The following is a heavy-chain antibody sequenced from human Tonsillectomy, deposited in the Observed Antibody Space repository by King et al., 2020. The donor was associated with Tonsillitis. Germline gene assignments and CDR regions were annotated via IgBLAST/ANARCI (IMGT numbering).Heavy chain of an antibody. CDR1: GFTFSSSA. J-gene: IGHJ6*02. CDR2: ISYDGNNE. Sequence: VQLVESGGGVVQPGRSLRLSCAASGFTFSSSAMHWVRQAPGKGLEWVAVISYDGNNEYYADSVKGRFTISRDNSKNTLSLQMNSLRSGDTAVYYCARDLGSGSYPTQYYHGMDLWGLGTTVTVSS. D-gene: IGHD3-10*01. V-gene: IGHV3-30*04. CDR3: ARDLGSGSYPTQYYHGMDL.